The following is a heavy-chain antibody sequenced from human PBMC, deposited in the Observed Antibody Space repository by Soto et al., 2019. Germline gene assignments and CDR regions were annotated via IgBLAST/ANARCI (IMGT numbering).Heavy chain of an antibody. CDR2: ISSSGSTI. V-gene: IGHV3-11*01. D-gene: IGHD6-13*01. J-gene: IGHJ5*02. CDR1: GFTFSDFY. CDR3: ARDPSKAAAGSREWFDP. Sequence: GGSLRLSCAAFGFTFSDFYMSRIRQAPGKGLEWVSYISSSGSTIYYADSVKGRFTISRDNAKNSLYLQMNSLRAEDTAVYYCARDPSKAAAGSREWFDPWGQGTLVTVSS.